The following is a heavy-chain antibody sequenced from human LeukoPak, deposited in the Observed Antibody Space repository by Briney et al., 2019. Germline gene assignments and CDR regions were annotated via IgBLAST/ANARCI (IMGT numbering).Heavy chain of an antibody. CDR1: GDSISSGDYY. J-gene: IGHJ6*03. CDR2: ISSSGST. V-gene: IGHV4-61*02. Sequence: PSETLSLTCTVSGDSISSGDYYWSWIRQPAGKGLEWIGRISSSGSTNYNPSLKSRVTISVDTSKNQFSLKLSSVTAADTAVYYCARDRSEYYDFWSGYYGRVYYMDVWGKGTTVTVSS. D-gene: IGHD3-3*01. CDR3: ARDRSEYYDFWSGYYGRVYYMDV.